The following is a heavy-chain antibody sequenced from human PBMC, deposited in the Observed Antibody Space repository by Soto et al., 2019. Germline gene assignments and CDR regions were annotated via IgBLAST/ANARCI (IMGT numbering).Heavy chain of an antibody. CDR3: ARGRMVIRDFDL. CDR2: INPNGGGT. D-gene: IGHD2-21*01. CDR1: GYTFTNYY. V-gene: IGHV1-46*01. Sequence: ASVKVSCKASGYTFTNYYIHWVRQAPGQGLEWMGLINPNGGGTIYARTFQGRLTLTSDTSTSTVDLELSSLRSGDTAVYFCARGRMVIRDFDLWGQGTLVTVSS. J-gene: IGHJ4*02.